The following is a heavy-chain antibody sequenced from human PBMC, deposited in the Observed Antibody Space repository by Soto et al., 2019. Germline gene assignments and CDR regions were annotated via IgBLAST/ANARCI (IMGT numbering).Heavy chain of an antibody. J-gene: IGHJ3*02. Sequence: EVQLVESGGGLVKPGGSLRLSCEASGFTFRSYSMNWVRQAPGKGLEGVSSISTTSSYIYYGDSVKGRLTISRDNAKNSRFLQMNSLGAEDTAIYYCAREGDDYGDYKRAFDIWGQGTTVTVSS. D-gene: IGHD4-17*01. CDR1: GFTFRSYS. V-gene: IGHV3-21*01. CDR2: ISTTSSYI. CDR3: AREGDDYGDYKRAFDI.